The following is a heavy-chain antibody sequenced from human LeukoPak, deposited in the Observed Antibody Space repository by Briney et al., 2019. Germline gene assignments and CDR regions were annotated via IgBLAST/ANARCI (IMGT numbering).Heavy chain of an antibody. Sequence: GGSLRLSCAASGFTFGNYAMTWVRQAPGKGLEWVSSMSGSGSSTYFAESVKGRFTISRDNAKNSLSLQMDSLRAEDTAVYYCVRGSLASGVVVYYYYYLDVWGKGTTVTVSS. J-gene: IGHJ6*03. CDR1: GFTFGNYA. CDR3: VRGSLASGVVVYYYYYLDV. V-gene: IGHV3-23*01. CDR2: MSGSGSST. D-gene: IGHD3-3*01.